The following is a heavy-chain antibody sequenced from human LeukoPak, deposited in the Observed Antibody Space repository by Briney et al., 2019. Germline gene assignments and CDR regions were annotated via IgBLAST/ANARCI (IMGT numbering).Heavy chain of an antibody. CDR3: ARGGVTSSWYYLDY. J-gene: IGHJ4*02. Sequence: SETLSLTCTVSGGSISSYYWSWIRQPAGKGLEWIGRIYTSGSTNYNPSLKSRVTMSVDTSKNQFSLKLSSVTAADTAVYYCARGGVTSSWYYLDYWGQGTLVTVSS. CDR1: GGSISSYY. D-gene: IGHD6-13*01. V-gene: IGHV4-4*07. CDR2: IYTSGST.